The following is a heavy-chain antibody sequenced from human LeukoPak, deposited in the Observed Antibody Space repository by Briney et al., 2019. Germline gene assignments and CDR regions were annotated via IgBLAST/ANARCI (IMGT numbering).Heavy chain of an antibody. CDR3: ARVLGGSPNWFDP. Sequence: SGTLSLTCTVSGGSISSSSYYWGWIRQPPGKGLEWIGSIYYSGSTYYNPSLKSRVTISVDTSKNQFSLRLSSVTAADTAVYYCARVLGGSPNWFDPWGQGTLVTVSS. CDR2: IYYSGST. CDR1: GGSISSSSYY. D-gene: IGHD1-26*01. J-gene: IGHJ5*02. V-gene: IGHV4-39*07.